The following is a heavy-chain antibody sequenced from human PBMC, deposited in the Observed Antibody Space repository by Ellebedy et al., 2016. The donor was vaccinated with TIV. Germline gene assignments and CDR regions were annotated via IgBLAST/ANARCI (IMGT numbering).Heavy chain of an antibody. CDR2: ISGSNNYK. CDR1: GFTFSDYY. V-gene: IGHV3-11*03. CDR3: ATFRKYYYNGLDV. D-gene: IGHD1-14*01. J-gene: IGHJ6*02. Sequence: GESLKISXAASGFTFSDYYINWIRQAPGKGLEWIAYISGSNNYKTYADSVKGRFTISRDNANNALYLQMDSLTAEDTAVYYCATFRKYYYNGLDVWGPGTTVTVS.